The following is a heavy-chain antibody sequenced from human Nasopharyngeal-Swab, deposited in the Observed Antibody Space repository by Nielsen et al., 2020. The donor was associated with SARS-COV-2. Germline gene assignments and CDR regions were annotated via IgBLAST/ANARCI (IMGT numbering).Heavy chain of an antibody. J-gene: IGHJ4*02. CDR1: GGSISSSSYY. Sequence: SQTLSPTCIVSGGSISSSSYYWGWILQPPGKGLEWIGSIYYSGSTYYNPSLKSRVTISVDTSKNQFSLKLSSVTAADTAVYYCARGGYSSGWVVYWGQGTLVTVSS. D-gene: IGHD6-19*01. CDR3: ARGGYSSGWVVY. CDR2: IYYSGST. V-gene: IGHV4-39*07.